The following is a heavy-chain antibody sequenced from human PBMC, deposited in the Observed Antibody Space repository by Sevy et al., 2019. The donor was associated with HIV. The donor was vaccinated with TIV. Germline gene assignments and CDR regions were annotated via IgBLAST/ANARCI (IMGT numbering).Heavy chain of an antibody. J-gene: IGHJ5*02. D-gene: IGHD2-2*03. CDR2: FDPEDGET. V-gene: IGHV1-24*01. Sequence: ASVKVSCKVSGYTLTKLGMHWVRQAPGKGLEWMGSFDPEDGETIYAQKFQGRVTMTRNTSISTAYMELSSLRSEDTAVYYCARGTVLLGIVVVPAARGWFDPWGQGTLVTVSS. CDR1: GYTLTKLG. CDR3: ARGTVLLGIVVVPAARGWFDP.